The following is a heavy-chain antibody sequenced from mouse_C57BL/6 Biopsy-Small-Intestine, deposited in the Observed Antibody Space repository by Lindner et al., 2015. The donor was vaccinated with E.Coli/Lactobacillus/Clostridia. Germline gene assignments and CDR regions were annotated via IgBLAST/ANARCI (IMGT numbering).Heavy chain of an antibody. Sequence: VQLQESGAELVRPGASVKLSCTASGFNIKDDYMHWVKQRPEQGLEWIGRIDPANGNTKYVPEFQDKATITADTSSSTAYLQLSSLTSEDTAVYYCARSDDYDVDAMDYWGQGTSVTVSS. J-gene: IGHJ4*01. CDR2: IDPANGNT. D-gene: IGHD2-4*01. CDR3: ARSDDYDVDAMDY. V-gene: IGHV14-3*02. CDR1: GFNIKDDY.